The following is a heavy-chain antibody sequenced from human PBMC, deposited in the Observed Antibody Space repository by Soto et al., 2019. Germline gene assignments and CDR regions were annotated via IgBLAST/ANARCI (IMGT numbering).Heavy chain of an antibody. CDR3: ARSLSTIGARPDY. J-gene: IGHJ4*02. D-gene: IGHD6-6*01. V-gene: IGHV1-2*02. Sequence: ASVKVSCKTSGYTFTGYYIHWVRQAPGQGLEWMGWINPNSGDAKYAQKFQGRVIMTRDPSTAYMQLSTLSSDDTAVYYCARSLSTIGARPDYWGQGTLVTSPQ. CDR2: INPNSGDA. CDR1: GYTFTGYY.